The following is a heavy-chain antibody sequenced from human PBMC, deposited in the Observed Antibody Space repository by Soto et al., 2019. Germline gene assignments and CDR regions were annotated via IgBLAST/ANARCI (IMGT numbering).Heavy chain of an antibody. Sequence: EVQLVESGGGLVQPGGSLRLSCAASGFTFSSYEMNWVRQAPGKGLEWVSYISSSGSIVHYAASVKGRFTISRDNAKNSLYLQMNSLRAEDTALYYCTREPHVDADMDFDYWGQGTLVTVSS. CDR1: GFTFSSYE. D-gene: IGHD5-18*01. V-gene: IGHV3-48*03. CDR2: ISSSGSIV. J-gene: IGHJ4*02. CDR3: TREPHVDADMDFDY.